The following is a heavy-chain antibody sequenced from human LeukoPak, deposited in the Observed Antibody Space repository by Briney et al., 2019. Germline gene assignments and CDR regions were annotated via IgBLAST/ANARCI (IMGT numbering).Heavy chain of an antibody. CDR2: LYSTGTT. D-gene: IGHD5-18*01. J-gene: IGHJ5*02. CDR1: GGSISSDC. CDR3: VARPLTAPRASFDP. Sequence: SETLSVTCTVSGGSISSDCWSWIRQPPGKGLEWIMSLYSTGTTEYNASLKSRVAMSVDTSKNQLSLKLTSVTAADTAVYYCVARPLTAPRASFDPWGQGLLVTVSA. V-gene: IGHV4-59*08.